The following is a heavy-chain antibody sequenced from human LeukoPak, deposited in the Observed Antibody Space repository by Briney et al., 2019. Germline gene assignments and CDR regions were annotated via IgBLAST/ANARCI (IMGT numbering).Heavy chain of an antibody. CDR2: IYSGGST. Sequence: GGSLRLSCAASGFTVSSNYMSWVRQAPGKGLEWVSVIYSGGSTYYADSVKGRFTISRDNSKNTLYLQMNSLRAEDTAVYYCAKVLVAGDSSGYYYAYYFDYWGQGTLVTVSS. CDR3: AKVLVAGDSSGYYYAYYFDY. CDR1: GFTVSSNY. V-gene: IGHV3-53*01. J-gene: IGHJ4*02. D-gene: IGHD3-22*01.